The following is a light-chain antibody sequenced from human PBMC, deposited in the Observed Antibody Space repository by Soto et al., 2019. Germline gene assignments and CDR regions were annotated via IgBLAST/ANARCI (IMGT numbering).Light chain of an antibody. V-gene: IGKV3-15*01. Sequence: ELVLTQSPATLSVSQGERATLSCRASQSVSIKLAWYQQKPGQAPRLLIYDTSTRATGIPARFSGSGSGTEFTLTISSLQSEDFAVYYCQQYNKWPPITFGQGTRLEIK. CDR2: DTS. J-gene: IGKJ5*01. CDR3: QQYNKWPPIT. CDR1: QSVSIK.